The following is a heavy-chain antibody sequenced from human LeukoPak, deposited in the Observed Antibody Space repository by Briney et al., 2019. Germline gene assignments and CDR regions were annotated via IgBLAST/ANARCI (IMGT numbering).Heavy chain of an antibody. CDR3: ARDDYGDYLGWFDS. J-gene: IGHJ5*01. CDR1: GFTSNTYS. V-gene: IGHV3-48*04. CDR2: ISSTSNII. D-gene: IGHD4-17*01. Sequence: GGSLRLSCAASGFTSNTYSMNWVRQAPGNGLEGVSYISSTSNIIHYADSVKGRFTISRDNAKNSLFLQINSLRAEDTAVYYCARDDYGDYLGWFDSWGQGTLVTVSS.